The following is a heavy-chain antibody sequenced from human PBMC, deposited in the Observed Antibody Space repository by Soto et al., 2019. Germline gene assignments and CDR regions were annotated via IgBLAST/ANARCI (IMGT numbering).Heavy chain of an antibody. CDR3: ARLPSRHLVDY. D-gene: IGHD3-3*02. J-gene: IGHJ4*02. V-gene: IGHV4-39*01. CDR2: MFYGVST. CDR1: GSSINRSGYY. Sequence: SETLSRTCTVSGSSINRSGYYWGWIRQPPGKGLEWIGSMFYGVSTYYNPSLKSRVTVSVDTSKNQVSLNLRSVTAADTAVYYCARLPSRHLVDYWGQGTLVTVSS.